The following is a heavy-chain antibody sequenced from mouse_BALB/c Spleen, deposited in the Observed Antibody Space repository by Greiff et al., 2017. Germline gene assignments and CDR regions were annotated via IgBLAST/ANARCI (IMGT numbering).Heavy chain of an antibody. J-gene: IGHJ2*01. CDR2: INPSNGRT. Sequence: QVQLKQPGAELVKPGASVKLSCKASGYTFTSYWMHWVKQRPGQGLEWIGEINPSNGRTNYNEKFKSKATLTVDKSSSTAYMQLSSLTSEDSAVYYCARLEYGSPFDYWGQGTTLTVSS. CDR3: ARLEYGSPFDY. CDR1: GYTFTSYW. D-gene: IGHD1-1*01. V-gene: IGHV1S81*02.